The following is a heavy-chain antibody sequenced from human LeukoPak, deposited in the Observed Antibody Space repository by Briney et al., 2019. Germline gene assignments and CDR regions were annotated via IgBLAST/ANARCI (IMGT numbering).Heavy chain of an antibody. CDR2: IYPGDSDT. D-gene: IGHD6-13*01. J-gene: IGHJ4*02. V-gene: IGHV5-51*01. CDR1: GYSFTSYW. Sequence: GESLQISCKGSGYSFTSYWIGWVRQMPGKGLEWMGIIYPGDSDTRYSPSFQGQVTTSADKSISTAYLQWSSLKASDTAMYYCTLIAAADYFDYWGQGTLVTVSS. CDR3: TLIAAADYFDY.